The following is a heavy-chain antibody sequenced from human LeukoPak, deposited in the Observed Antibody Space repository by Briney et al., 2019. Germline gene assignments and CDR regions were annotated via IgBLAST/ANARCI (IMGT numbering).Heavy chain of an antibody. Sequence: PSETLSLTCTVSGGSISSYYWSWLRQPPGKGLEWIGYIYYSGSTNYNPSLKSRVTISVDTSKNQFSLELSSVTAADTAVYYCARSRGITMVRGVIIDYFDYWGQGTLVTVSS. J-gene: IGHJ4*02. CDR2: IYYSGST. V-gene: IGHV4-59*01. CDR3: ARSRGITMVRGVIIDYFDY. D-gene: IGHD3-10*01. CDR1: GGSISSYY.